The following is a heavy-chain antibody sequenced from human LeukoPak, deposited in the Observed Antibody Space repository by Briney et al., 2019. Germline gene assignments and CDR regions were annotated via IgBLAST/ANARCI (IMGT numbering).Heavy chain of an antibody. CDR1: GFTFSDYY. CDR3: ARSLLGDAFDI. CDR2: ISSSSSYT. J-gene: IGHJ3*02. Sequence: GGSLRLSCAASGFTFSDYYMSWIRQAPGKGLEWVSYISSSSSYTNYADSVKGRFTISRDNSKNTLYLQMNSLRAEDTAVYYCARSLLGDAFDIWGQGTMVTVSS. V-gene: IGHV3-11*03. D-gene: IGHD2-8*02.